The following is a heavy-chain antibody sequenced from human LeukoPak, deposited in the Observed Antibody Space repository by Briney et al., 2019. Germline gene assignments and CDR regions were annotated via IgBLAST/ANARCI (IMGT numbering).Heavy chain of an antibody. V-gene: IGHV4-31*03. Sequence: PSETLSLTCTVSGGSISSGGYCWSWIRPHPGKGLEWFGYIYYSGSTYYNPSLKRRVTISVDTSKNQFSLKLSSVTAADTAVYYCARHTSGWSPGEDYWGQGTLVTVSS. CDR1: GGSISSGGYC. D-gene: IGHD6-19*01. CDR2: IYYSGST. CDR3: ARHTSGWSPGEDY. J-gene: IGHJ4*02.